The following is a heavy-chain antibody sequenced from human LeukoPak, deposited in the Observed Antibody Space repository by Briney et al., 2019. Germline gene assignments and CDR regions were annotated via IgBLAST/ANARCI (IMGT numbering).Heavy chain of an antibody. Sequence: GGSLRLSCAASGLSVSSSQMGWVRQAPGKGLEWVSVIYSGGSTYYADSLKGRFTISRDNSKNTLYLQMNSLRAEDTAVYYCAKGVSAAADDAFDIWGQGTMVTVSS. J-gene: IGHJ3*02. CDR1: GLSVSSSQ. D-gene: IGHD6-13*01. CDR3: AKGVSAAADDAFDI. CDR2: IYSGGST. V-gene: IGHV3-53*01.